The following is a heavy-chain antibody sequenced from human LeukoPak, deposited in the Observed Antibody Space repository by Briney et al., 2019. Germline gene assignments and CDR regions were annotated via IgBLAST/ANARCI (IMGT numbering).Heavy chain of an antibody. CDR2: ISSGSNYI. D-gene: IGHD6-6*01. V-gene: IGHV3-21*01. CDR1: GFTFSSYS. J-gene: IGHJ6*02. CDR3: ASDKAQDSVYYGMDV. Sequence: GGSLRLSCAASGFTFSSYSMVWVRQAPGKGLEWVSSISSGSNYIYYADSVKGRFTISRDNARTSLYLQMNSLRAEDTAVYYCASDKAQDSVYYGMDVWGQGTTVTASS.